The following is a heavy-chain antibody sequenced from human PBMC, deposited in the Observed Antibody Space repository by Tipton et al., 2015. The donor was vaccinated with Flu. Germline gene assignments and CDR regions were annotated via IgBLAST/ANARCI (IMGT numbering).Heavy chain of an antibody. CDR2: VFPGETP. V-gene: IGHV4-61*02. J-gene: IGHJ4*02. D-gene: IGHD2-15*01. CDR3: AREPSGWRPLDI. Sequence: TLSLTCTVSGGSIISGRYFWSWIRQPAGKGLEWIGRVFPGETPDYNPSFRSRVTILVDTSKNQFSLNLSSVTAADTAVYYCAREPSGWRPLDIWGQGTLVTASS. CDR1: GGSIISGRYF.